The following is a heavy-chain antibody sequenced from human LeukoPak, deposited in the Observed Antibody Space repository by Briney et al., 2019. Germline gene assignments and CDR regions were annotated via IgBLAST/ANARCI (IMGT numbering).Heavy chain of an antibody. V-gene: IGHV3-48*01. CDR2: ISSGSHVI. Sequence: GGSLRLSCVASEFTFSSYSMNWVRQAPGKGLEWISYISSGSHVINYADSVKGRFTISRDNAKNSLYLQMNSLRAEDTAVYYCAKGRGWEASYYYYYMDVWGKGTTVTISS. CDR3: AKGRGWEASYYYYYMDV. CDR1: EFTFSSYS. J-gene: IGHJ6*03. D-gene: IGHD1-26*01.